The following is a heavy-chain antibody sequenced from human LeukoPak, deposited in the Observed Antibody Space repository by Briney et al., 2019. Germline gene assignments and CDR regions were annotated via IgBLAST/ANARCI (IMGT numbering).Heavy chain of an antibody. CDR2: ISWNSGGI. V-gene: IGHV3-9*03. J-gene: IGHJ4*02. CDR1: GFTFDDYA. CDR3: AKDMSSSSWEGFDY. D-gene: IGHD6-13*01. Sequence: PGGSLRLSCAASGFTFDDYAMHWVRQAPGKGLEWVSGISWNSGGIGYADSVKGRFTISRDNAKNSLYLQMNSLRAEDMALYYCAKDMSSSSWEGFDYWGQGTLVTVSS.